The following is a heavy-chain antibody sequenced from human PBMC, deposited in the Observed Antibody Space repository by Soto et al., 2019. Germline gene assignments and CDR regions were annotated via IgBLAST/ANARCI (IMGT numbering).Heavy chain of an antibody. V-gene: IGHV3-23*01. J-gene: IGHJ2*01. Sequence: EVQLLESGGGLVQPGGSLRLSCAASGFNFRRYAMSWVREAPGKGREWVSAISGSGGITDYADSVKGRFTISRANSKNTLYLQMNRLGVEDTAVYYCAKDRSGNSYYFNFDLWGRGTLVTVSS. CDR2: ISGSGGIT. CDR3: AKDRSGNSYYFNFDL. D-gene: IGHD5-18*01. CDR1: GFNFRRYA.